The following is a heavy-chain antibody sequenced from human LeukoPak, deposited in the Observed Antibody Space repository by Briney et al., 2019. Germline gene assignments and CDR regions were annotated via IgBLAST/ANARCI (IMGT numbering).Heavy chain of an antibody. D-gene: IGHD1-26*01. Sequence: PGGSLRLSCAASGFTVSSNYMSWVRQAPGKGLEWVSVIYSGGSTYYADSVKGRFTISRHNSKNTLYLQMNSPRAEDTAVYYCAREGSGRNDAFDIWGQGTMVTVSS. V-gene: IGHV3-53*04. J-gene: IGHJ3*02. CDR3: AREGSGRNDAFDI. CDR2: IYSGGST. CDR1: GFTVSSNY.